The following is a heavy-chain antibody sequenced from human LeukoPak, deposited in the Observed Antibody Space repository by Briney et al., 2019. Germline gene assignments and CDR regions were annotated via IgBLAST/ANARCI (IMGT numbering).Heavy chain of an antibody. CDR2: ISGSGGST. Sequence: GGSLRLSCAASGFTFSSYAMSWVRQAPGKGLEWVSAISGSGGSTYYADSVKGRFTISRDNSKNTLYLQMNSLRAEDTAVYYCARAPVIVGATIFDYWGQGTLVTVSS. CDR3: ARAPVIVGATIFDY. CDR1: GFTFSSYA. V-gene: IGHV3-23*01. J-gene: IGHJ4*02. D-gene: IGHD1-26*01.